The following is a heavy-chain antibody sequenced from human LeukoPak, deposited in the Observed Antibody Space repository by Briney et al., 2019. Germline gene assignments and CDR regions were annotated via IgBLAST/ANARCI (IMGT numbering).Heavy chain of an antibody. CDR3: ARDGAAAADS. Sequence: GSLRLSCAASGFTVSNNYMSWVRQAPGKGLEWVSVIYSGGSTYYADSVKGRFTISRDSSKNTLYLQMNSLRADDTAVYYCARDGAAAADSWGQGTLVTVSS. D-gene: IGHD6-13*01. J-gene: IGHJ4*02. CDR1: GFTVSNNY. CDR2: IYSGGST. V-gene: IGHV3-53*01.